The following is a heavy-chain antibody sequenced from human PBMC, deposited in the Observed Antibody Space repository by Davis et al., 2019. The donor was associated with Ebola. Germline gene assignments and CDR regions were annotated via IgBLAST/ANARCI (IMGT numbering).Heavy chain of an antibody. J-gene: IGHJ3*02. CDR3: AREGGRYYDSSGYVFDI. CDR2: INPITDGT. Sequence: ASVKVSCKASGYRFTSYYMHWVRQAPGQGLEWMGIINPITDGTGYAQNFQVRVNMTRDTSTSTVYIELSSLRSEDTAVYYCAREGGRYYDSSGYVFDIWGQGTMVKVSS. V-gene: IGHV1-46*01. D-gene: IGHD3-22*01. CDR1: GYRFTSYY.